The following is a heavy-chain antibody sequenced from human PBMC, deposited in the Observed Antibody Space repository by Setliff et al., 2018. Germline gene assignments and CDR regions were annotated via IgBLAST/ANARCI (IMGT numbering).Heavy chain of an antibody. J-gene: IGHJ4*02. V-gene: IGHV4-38-2*01. CDR1: GVSISDGHF. CDR3: ARRDEYLQFREFFDF. D-gene: IGHD3-10*01. Sequence: TLSLTCAVSGVSISDGHFWGWIRQPPGKGLEWIGSIDRTGNRYYNSPLRSRVTLSIDMSRNEFSLELRSMTAADTAMYYCARRDEYLQFREFFDFWGQGILVTVS. CDR2: IDRTGNR.